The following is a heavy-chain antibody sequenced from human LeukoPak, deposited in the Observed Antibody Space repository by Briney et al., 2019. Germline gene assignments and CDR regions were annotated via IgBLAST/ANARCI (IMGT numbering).Heavy chain of an antibody. CDR3: ARDSQAYCSGGRCSMFDY. Sequence: PGGSLRLSCAVSGFTFSTYSMNWVRKAPGKGLEWVSSISSSSSHIYYADSVRGRFTISRDNARNSLYLQMNSLRAEDTAVYYCARDSQAYCSGGRCSMFDYWGQGNLVTVSS. V-gene: IGHV3-21*01. D-gene: IGHD2-15*01. J-gene: IGHJ4*02. CDR1: GFTFSTYS. CDR2: ISSSSSHI.